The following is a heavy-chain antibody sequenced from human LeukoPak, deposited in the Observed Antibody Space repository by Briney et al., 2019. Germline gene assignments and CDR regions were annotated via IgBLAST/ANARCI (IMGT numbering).Heavy chain of an antibody. V-gene: IGHV3-48*01. J-gene: IGHJ4*02. CDR1: GFTFSTYG. CDR3: ARDRLHYVEYEKTFDF. Sequence: GGSLRLSCAASGFTFSTYGMNWVRQAPGKGLEWVSYISSSSSTIYYADSVKGRFTISRDNAKNSLYLQMSSLRAEDTAVYCARDRLHYVEYEKTFDFWGQGTLVTVSS. CDR2: ISSSSSTI. D-gene: IGHD4-17*01.